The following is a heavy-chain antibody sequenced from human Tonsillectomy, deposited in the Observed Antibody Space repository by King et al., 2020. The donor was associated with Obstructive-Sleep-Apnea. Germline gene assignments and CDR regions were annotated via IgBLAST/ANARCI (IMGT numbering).Heavy chain of an antibody. CDR1: GGSFSGYY. D-gene: IGHD3-16*01. CDR3: ATLNWGSLRFDY. J-gene: IGHJ4*02. Sequence: VQLQQWGAGLLKPSETLSLTCAVYGGSFSGYYWSWIRQPPGKGLEWIGEINNSGSSNYNPSLKSRVTISVDTSKNQFSLRLSSVTAADTAVYYCATLNWGSLRFDYWGQGNLVTVSS. CDR2: INNSGSS. V-gene: IGHV4-34*01.